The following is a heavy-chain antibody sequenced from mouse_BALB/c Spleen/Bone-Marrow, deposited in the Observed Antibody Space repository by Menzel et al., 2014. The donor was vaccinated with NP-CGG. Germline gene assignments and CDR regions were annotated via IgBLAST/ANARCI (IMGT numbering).Heavy chain of an antibody. V-gene: IGHV5-9-2*01. D-gene: IGHD2-4*01. J-gene: IGHJ3*01. CDR1: GFSFNSYG. CDR3: ARHAYYDQTEVSFVY. CDR2: ISGGGSYT. Sequence: EVKLMESGGGLVKSGGSLKLSCAASGFSFNSYGMSWVRQTPEKRPEWVATISGGGSYTFYPDSVKGRFTISRDNAKNNLYLQLSSLRSEDTALYYCARHAYYDQTEVSFVYWGQGTLDTVSA.